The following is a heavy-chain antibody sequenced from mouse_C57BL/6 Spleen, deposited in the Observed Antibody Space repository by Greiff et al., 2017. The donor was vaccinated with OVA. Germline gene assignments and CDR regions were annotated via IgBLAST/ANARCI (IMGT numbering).Heavy chain of an antibody. J-gene: IGHJ2*01. CDR3: EGHCDVGY. CDR1: GYTFTSYD. CDR2: IYPRDGST. V-gene: IGHV1-85*01. Sequence: VQLQQSGPELVKPGASVKLSCKASGYTFTSYDINWVKQRPGQGLEWIGWIYPRDGSTKYNEKFKGKATLTVDTSTSTAYMDRHSLTSEDSAGCFCEGHCDVGYWGQGTPLTVSS.